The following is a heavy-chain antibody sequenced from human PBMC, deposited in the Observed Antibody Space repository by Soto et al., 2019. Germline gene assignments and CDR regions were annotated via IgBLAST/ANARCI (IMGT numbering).Heavy chain of an antibody. D-gene: IGHD1-1*01. CDR1: GDSISGSQW. CDR3: ARNWNWFDP. CDR2: ISHTGTT. V-gene: IGHV4-4*02. J-gene: IGHJ5*02. Sequence: SETLSLTCAVSGDSISGSQWWSWVRLPPGKGLEWIGEISHTGTTNYNPSLKSRITISVDKSKNQFSLRLSSVTAADTAIYYCARNWNWFDPWGQGILLTVSS.